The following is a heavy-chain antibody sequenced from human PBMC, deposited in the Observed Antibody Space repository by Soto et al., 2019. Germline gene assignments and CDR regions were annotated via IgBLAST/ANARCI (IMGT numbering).Heavy chain of an antibody. Sequence: QVQLVESGGGVVQPGRSLRLSCAASGFTFSSYGMHWVRQAPGKGLEWVAVIWYDGSNKYYADSVKGRFTISRDNSKNTLYLQMNSLRAEDTAVYYWARERGGVTHLYYYGMDVWGQGTTVTVSS. J-gene: IGHJ6*02. D-gene: IGHD3-16*01. CDR1: GFTFSSYG. V-gene: IGHV3-33*01. CDR3: ARERGGVTHLYYYGMDV. CDR2: IWYDGSNK.